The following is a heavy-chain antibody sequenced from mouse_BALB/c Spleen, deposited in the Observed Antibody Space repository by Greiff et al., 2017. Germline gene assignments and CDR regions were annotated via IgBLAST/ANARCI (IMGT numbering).Heavy chain of an antibody. CDR3: TGTTEMEY. V-gene: IGHV1-15*01. D-gene: IGHD2-12*01. Sequence: VQLQQSGAELVRPGASVTLSCKASGYTFTDYEMHWVKQTPVHGLEWIGAIDPETGGTAYNQKFKGKATLTADKSSSTAYMELRSLTSEDSAVYYCTGTTEMEYWGQGTSVTVSS. CDR1: GYTFTDYE. J-gene: IGHJ4*01. CDR2: IDPETGGT.